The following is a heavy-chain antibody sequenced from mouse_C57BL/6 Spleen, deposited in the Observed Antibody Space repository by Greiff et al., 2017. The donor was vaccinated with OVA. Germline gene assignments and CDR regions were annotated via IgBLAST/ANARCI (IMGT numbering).Heavy chain of an antibody. J-gene: IGHJ2*01. CDR3: ARSHYYGSSYYFDY. Sequence: QVHVKQPGAELVRPGSSVKLSCKASGYTFTSYWMHWVKQRPIQGLEWIGNIDPSDSETHYNQKFKDKATLTVDKSSSTAYMQLSSLTSEDSAVYYCARSHYYGSSYYFDYWGQGTTLTVSS. V-gene: IGHV1-52*01. D-gene: IGHD1-1*01. CDR1: GYTFTSYW. CDR2: IDPSDSET.